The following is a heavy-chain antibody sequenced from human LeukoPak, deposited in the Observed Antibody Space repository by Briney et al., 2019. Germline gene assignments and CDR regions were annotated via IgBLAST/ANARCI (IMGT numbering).Heavy chain of an antibody. Sequence: GGSLRLSCAASGFTFSSYSMNWVRQAPGKGPEWVSSISSSSSYIYYADSVKGRFTISRDNAKNSLYLQMNSLRAEDTAVYYCARDREQWLVVGDYYFDYWGQGTLVTVSS. CDR3: ARDREQWLVVGDYYFDY. CDR1: GFTFSSYS. D-gene: IGHD6-19*01. CDR2: ISSSSSYI. J-gene: IGHJ4*02. V-gene: IGHV3-21*01.